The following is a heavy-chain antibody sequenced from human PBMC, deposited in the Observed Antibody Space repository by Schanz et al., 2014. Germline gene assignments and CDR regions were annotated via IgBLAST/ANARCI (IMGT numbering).Heavy chain of an antibody. CDR3: ARCEDY. CDR1: GFTFSDSW. CDR2: TSNDGSFT. V-gene: IGHV3-74*02. Sequence: EVQLVESGGGLIHPGGSLRLSCAASGFTFSDSWMHWVRQAPGKGLVWVSRTSNDGSFTTFADSVKGRFTISRDNAKNTVYLQMNSLRAEDTAVYYCARCEDYWGQGTLVTVSS. J-gene: IGHJ4*02.